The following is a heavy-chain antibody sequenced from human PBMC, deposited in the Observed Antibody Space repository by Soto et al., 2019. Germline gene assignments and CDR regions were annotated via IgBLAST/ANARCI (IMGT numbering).Heavy chain of an antibody. J-gene: IGHJ4*02. CDR2: ITPSGGST. CDR1: GYTFTSYY. Sequence: QVQLVQSGAEVKKPGASVKVSCKASGYTFTSYYMHWVRQAPGQGLEWMGLITPSGGSTSYAQKFQGGVNMTRDTSTTTVYRELSSLRSEDPALYYCARGLQLAIDYWGQGTLVNVSS. CDR3: ARGLQLAIDY. V-gene: IGHV1-46*01. D-gene: IGHD6-6*01.